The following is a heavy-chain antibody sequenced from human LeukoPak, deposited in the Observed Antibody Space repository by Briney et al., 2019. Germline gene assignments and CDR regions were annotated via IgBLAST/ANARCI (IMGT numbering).Heavy chain of an antibody. J-gene: IGHJ4*02. CDR1: GYTFTSYD. Sequence: ASVKVSCKASGYTFTSYDINWVRQATGQGLEWMGWMNPNSGNTGYAQKFQGRVTITRNTSISTAYMELSSLRSEDTAVYYCASALRYGDYEGYWGQGTLVTVSS. CDR3: ASALRYGDYEGY. CDR2: MNPNSGNT. V-gene: IGHV1-8*03. D-gene: IGHD4-17*01.